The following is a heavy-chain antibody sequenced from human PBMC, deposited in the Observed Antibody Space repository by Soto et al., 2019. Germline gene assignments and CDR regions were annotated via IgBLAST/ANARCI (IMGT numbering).Heavy chain of an antibody. J-gene: IGHJ6*02. CDR2: INPNSGGT. Sequence: CNASVYTFTGYYIHWVRQAPGQGVELMGWINPNSGGTNYAQKFQGRVTMTRDTSISTAYMELSRLRSDDTAVYYCARTPVFGVVIIGNYYYYGMDLLGQGTTVTVSS. CDR3: ARTPVFGVVIIGNYYYYGMDL. CDR1: VYTFTGYY. D-gene: IGHD3-3*01. V-gene: IGHV1-2*02.